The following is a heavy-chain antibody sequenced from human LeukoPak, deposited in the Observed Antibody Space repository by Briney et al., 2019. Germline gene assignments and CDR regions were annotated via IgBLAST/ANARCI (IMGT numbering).Heavy chain of an antibody. CDR2: ISGSGGNT. Sequence: GGSLRLSCAASGFTFSSYAMSWVRQAPGKGLEWVSAISGSGGNTYYADSVKGRFTISRDNSKNTLYLQMNSLRAEDTAVYYCAKVPTVWVTGLDYWGQGTLVTVSS. D-gene: IGHD2-21*02. CDR1: GFTFSSYA. J-gene: IGHJ4*02. CDR3: AKVPTVWVTGLDY. V-gene: IGHV3-23*01.